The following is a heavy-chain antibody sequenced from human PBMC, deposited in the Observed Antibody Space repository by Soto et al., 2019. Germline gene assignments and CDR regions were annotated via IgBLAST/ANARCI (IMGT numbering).Heavy chain of an antibody. Sequence: PSQTLSLTCAISGDSVSGNSGAWTWIRQSPSRGLEWLGRTYYRSKWYYDYAVSVKSRITINPDTSKNQFSLQLNSVTAADTAVYYCARGLYIWFGEGYYFDYWGQGTLVTVSS. J-gene: IGHJ4*02. V-gene: IGHV6-1*01. CDR2: TYYRSKWYY. CDR1: GDSVSGNSGA. D-gene: IGHD3-10*01. CDR3: ARGLYIWFGEGYYFDY.